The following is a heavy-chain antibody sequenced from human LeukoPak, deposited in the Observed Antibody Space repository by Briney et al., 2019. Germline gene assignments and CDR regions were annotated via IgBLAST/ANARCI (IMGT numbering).Heavy chain of an antibody. Sequence: ASVKVSCKTSGYTFTDYYIHWMRQAPGQGLEWMGWINTNTGNPTYAQGFTGRFVFSLDTSVSTAYLQISSLKAEDTAVYYCARDNGMYGDYHRLSWGQGTLVTVSS. D-gene: IGHD4-17*01. CDR2: INTNTGNP. V-gene: IGHV7-4-1*02. CDR3: ARDNGMYGDYHRLS. J-gene: IGHJ5*02. CDR1: GYTFTDYY.